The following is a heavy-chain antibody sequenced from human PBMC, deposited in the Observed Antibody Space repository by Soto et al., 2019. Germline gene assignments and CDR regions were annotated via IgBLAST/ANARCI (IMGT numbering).Heavy chain of an antibody. D-gene: IGHD3-3*01. V-gene: IGHV3-30-3*02. CDR3: AKITVRQWLLSRYFDY. CDR2: ISYDGSNK. CDR1: GFTFSSYA. J-gene: IGHJ4*02. Sequence: PGGSLRLSCAASGFTFSSYAMHWVRQAPGKGLEWVAVISYDGSNKYYADSVKGRFTISRDNSKNTLYLQMNSLRAEDTAVYYCAKITVRQWLLSRYFDYWGQGSPVTVSS.